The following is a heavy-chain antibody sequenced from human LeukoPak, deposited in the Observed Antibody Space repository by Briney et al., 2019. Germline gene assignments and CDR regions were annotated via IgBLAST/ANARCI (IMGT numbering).Heavy chain of an antibody. CDR1: GGSISSGGYS. D-gene: IGHD3-3*01. CDR2: IYHSGST. V-gene: IGHV4-30-2*01. J-gene: IGHJ4*02. Sequence: SETLSLTCAVSGGSISSGGYSWSWIRQPPGKGLEWIGYIYHSGSTYYNPSFKSRVTISVDRSKNQFSLKLSSVTAADTAVYYCARGVFGVVPQPFDYWGQGTLVTVSS. CDR3: ARGVFGVVPQPFDY.